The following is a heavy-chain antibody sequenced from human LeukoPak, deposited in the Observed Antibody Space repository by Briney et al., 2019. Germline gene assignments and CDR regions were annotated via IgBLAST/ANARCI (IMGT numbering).Heavy chain of an antibody. V-gene: IGHV1-46*01. CDR3: ARGLYYYDSSGYYYFDY. Sequence: ASVKVSCKASGYTFTSYYMHWVRQAPGQGLEWMGIINPSGGSTSYAQKFQGRVTITADKSTSTAYMELSSLRSEDTAVYYCARGLYYYDSSGYYYFDYWGQGTLVTVSS. CDR1: GYTFTSYY. CDR2: INPSGGST. J-gene: IGHJ4*02. D-gene: IGHD3-22*01.